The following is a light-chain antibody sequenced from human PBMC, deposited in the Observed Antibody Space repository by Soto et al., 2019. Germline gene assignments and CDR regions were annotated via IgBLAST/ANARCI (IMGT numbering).Light chain of an antibody. CDR3: LLTYSGPWV. CDR2: HTT. Sequence: QAVVTQEPSLTVSPGGTVTLTCGSSTGAVTSGHHPYWLQQKPGQAPRTLIYHTTNTLSWTPARFSGSLLGGEAALTLSGAQPEDEALYYCLLTYSGPWVFGGGTKLTVL. J-gene: IGLJ3*02. V-gene: IGLV7-46*01. CDR1: TGAVTSGHH.